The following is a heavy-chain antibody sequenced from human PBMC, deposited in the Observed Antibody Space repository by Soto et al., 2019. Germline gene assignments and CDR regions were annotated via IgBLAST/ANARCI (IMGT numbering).Heavy chain of an antibody. CDR1: GGTFSSYT. D-gene: IGHD1-26*01. CDR3: ARGYYSGSNPSSFDY. V-gene: IGHV1-69*01. J-gene: IGHJ4*02. Sequence: QLQLVQSGAEVREPGSSVKVSCTASGGTFSSYTVIWVRHAPGQGLEWMGGITPTLNIAKYAEKFQGRVTITADESTSTVNMHLGRLRSEDTAVYFCARGYYSGSNPSSFDYWGQGTLVAVSS. CDR2: ITPTLNIA.